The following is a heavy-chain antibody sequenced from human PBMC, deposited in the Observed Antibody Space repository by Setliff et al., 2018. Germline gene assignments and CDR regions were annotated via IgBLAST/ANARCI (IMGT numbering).Heavy chain of an antibody. CDR1: GGTFSNSA. J-gene: IGHJ5*02. Sequence: SVKVSCKAFGGTFSNSAINWVRQAPGQGLEWMGGIIPIRGAADYAQKFPGKVIITADGSTSTAYMELTSLRSDDAAVYYCALEEYTSRWTKRFDPWGQGTLVTVSS. CDR3: ALEEYTSRWTKRFDP. CDR2: IIPIRGAA. V-gene: IGHV1-69*13. D-gene: IGHD6-13*01.